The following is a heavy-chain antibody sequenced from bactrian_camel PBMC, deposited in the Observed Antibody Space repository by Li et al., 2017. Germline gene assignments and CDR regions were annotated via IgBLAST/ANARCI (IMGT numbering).Heavy chain of an antibody. J-gene: IGHJ7*01. CDR1: VSSANDYC. CDR2: LDSDGRI. V-gene: IGHV3S6*01. Sequence: VQLVESGGDLVQPGGSLRLSCAVSVSSANDYCLGWFRQASGKEREWVGSLDSDGRINYADSVKGRFTISKDNRKNILYLQMDSLKPEDTATYYCGADEVGNFCTPWRDNMDYWGKGTQVTVS. D-gene: IGHD2*01.